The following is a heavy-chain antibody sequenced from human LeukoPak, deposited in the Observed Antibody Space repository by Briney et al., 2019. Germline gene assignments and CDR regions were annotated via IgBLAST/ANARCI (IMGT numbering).Heavy chain of an antibody. Sequence: GGSLRLSCAASGFTFSSYEMNWVRQAPGRGLEWVSYISSSGSTIYYADSVKGRFTISRDNAKNSLYLQMNSLRAEDTAVYYCARAQRGYSYGDDFDYWGQGTLVTVSS. D-gene: IGHD5-18*01. CDR3: ARAQRGYSYGDDFDY. J-gene: IGHJ4*02. CDR1: GFTFSSYE. V-gene: IGHV3-48*03. CDR2: ISSSGSTI.